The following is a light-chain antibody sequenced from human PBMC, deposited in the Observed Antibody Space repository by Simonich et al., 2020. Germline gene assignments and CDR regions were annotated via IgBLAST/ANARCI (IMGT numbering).Light chain of an antibody. V-gene: IGLV2-8*01. CDR1: SSDVGGYNY. CDR3: SSYAGSNNLV. J-gene: IGLJ2*01. CDR2: EVS. Sequence: QSALTQPPSASGSPGQSVTISCTGTSSDVGGYNYVSWYQQHPGKAPKLMIYEVSTRPAGVPDRFSGSKSGNKASLTVSGLQAEDEADYYCSSYAGSNNLVFGGGTKLTVL.